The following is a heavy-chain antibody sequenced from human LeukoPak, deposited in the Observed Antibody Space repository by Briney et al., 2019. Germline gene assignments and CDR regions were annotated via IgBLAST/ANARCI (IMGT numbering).Heavy chain of an antibody. CDR3: ARPGGYDYELDN. V-gene: IGHV1-69*04. D-gene: IGHD5-12*01. CDR1: GGTFSSYA. CDR2: IIPILGIA. J-gene: IGHJ4*02. Sequence: ASVKVSCKASGGTFSSYAISWVRQAPGQWLEWMGRIIPILGIANYAQKFQGRVTITADKSTSTAYMELSSLRSEDTAVYYCARPGGYDYELDNWGQGTLVTVSS.